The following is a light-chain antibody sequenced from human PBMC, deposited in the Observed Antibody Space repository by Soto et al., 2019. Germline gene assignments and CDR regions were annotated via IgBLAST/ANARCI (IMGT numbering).Light chain of an antibody. Sequence: EIVLTQSPGTLSLSPGERATLSCRASQSVRSNYLAWYQQKPGQAPRPLIYGASSRATGIPDRFSASGAGTDVTLLINRLEPEDYAVYYCQQYGSCRSITFGQGTRLEIK. CDR2: GAS. J-gene: IGKJ5*01. V-gene: IGKV3-20*01. CDR1: QSVRSNY. CDR3: QQYGSCRSIT.